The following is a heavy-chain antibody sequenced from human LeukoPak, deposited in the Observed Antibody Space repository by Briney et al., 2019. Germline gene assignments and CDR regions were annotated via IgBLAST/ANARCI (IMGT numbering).Heavy chain of an antibody. J-gene: IGHJ4*02. CDR1: GFTFSSYG. D-gene: IGHD6-13*01. Sequence: GGSLRLSCAASGFTFSSYGMHWVRQAPGKGLEWVAFIRYDGSNKYYADSVKGRFTISRDNSKNTLYLQMNSLRAEDTAVYYYAKGSSSSWNFDYWGQGTLVTVSS. CDR2: IRYDGSNK. V-gene: IGHV3-30*02. CDR3: AKGSSSSWNFDY.